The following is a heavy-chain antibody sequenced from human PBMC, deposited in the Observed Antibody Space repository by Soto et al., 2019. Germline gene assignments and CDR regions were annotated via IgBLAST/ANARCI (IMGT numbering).Heavy chain of an antibody. CDR3: ARQRLNYDILTGYYTYVYYFDY. CDR2: IYYSGST. Sequence: SETLSLTCTVSGGSISSSSYYWGWIRQPPGKGLEWIGSIYYSGSTYYNPSLKSRVTISVDTSKNQFSLKLSSVTAADTAVYYCARQRLNYDILTGYYTYVYYFDYWGQGTLVTVSS. D-gene: IGHD3-9*01. V-gene: IGHV4-39*01. CDR1: GGSISSSSYY. J-gene: IGHJ4*02.